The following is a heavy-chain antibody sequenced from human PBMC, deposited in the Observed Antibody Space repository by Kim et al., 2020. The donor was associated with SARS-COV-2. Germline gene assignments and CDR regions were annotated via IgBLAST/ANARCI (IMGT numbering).Heavy chain of an antibody. CDR2: IYYSGST. Sequence: SETLSLTCTVSGGSISSYYWSWIRQPPGKGLEWIGYIYYSGSTNYNPSLKSRVTISVDTSKNQFSLKLSAVTAADTAVYYCASNSGSYYYYGMDVWGQGTTVTVSS. V-gene: IGHV4-59*01. D-gene: IGHD1-26*01. CDR3: ASNSGSYYYYGMDV. J-gene: IGHJ6*02. CDR1: GGSISSYY.